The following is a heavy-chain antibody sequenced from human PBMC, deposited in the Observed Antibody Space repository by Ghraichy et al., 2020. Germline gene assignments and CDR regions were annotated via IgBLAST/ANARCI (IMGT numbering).Heavy chain of an antibody. CDR1: GGSISSYY. CDR3: ARDRYIRAHKPTGAFDI. Sequence: SETLSLTCTVSGGSISSYYWSWIRQPPGKGLEWIGYIYYSGSTNYNPSLKSRVTISVDTSKNQFSLKLSSVTAADTAVYYCARDRYIRAHKPTGAFDIWGQGTMVTVSS. V-gene: IGHV4-59*01. J-gene: IGHJ3*02. CDR2: IYYSGST. D-gene: IGHD3-10*01.